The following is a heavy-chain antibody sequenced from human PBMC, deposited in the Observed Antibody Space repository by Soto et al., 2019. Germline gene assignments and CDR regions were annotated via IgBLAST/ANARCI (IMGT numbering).Heavy chain of an antibody. CDR1: GFTFSNYA. CDR3: ARGGIAAAGTKRYYFDY. D-gene: IGHD6-13*01. CDR2: ISFDGRQQ. Sequence: QLQLVESGGGVVQPGRSLRLPCAASGFTFSNYAIHWVRQAPGKGLEWMAVISFDGRQQYYADSVKGRFTISRDNSKNTVYLEMNSLRAEDTAVYYCARGGIAAAGTKRYYFDYCGQGTLVTVSS. J-gene: IGHJ4*02. V-gene: IGHV3-30*04.